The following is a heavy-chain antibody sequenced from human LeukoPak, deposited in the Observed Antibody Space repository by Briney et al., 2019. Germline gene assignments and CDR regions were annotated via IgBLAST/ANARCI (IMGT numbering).Heavy chain of an antibody. J-gene: IGHJ6*03. V-gene: IGHV1-46*03. CDR2: INPSGGST. CDR3: ARDALWITMVRGKGYMDV. D-gene: IGHD3-10*01. Sequence: GASVKVSCKASGSTFTSYYMHWVRQAPGQGLEWMGIINPSGGSTSYAQKFQGRVTMTRDTSTSTVYMELSGLRSEDTAVYYCARDALWITMVRGKGYMDVWGKGTTVTVSS. CDR1: GSTFTSYY.